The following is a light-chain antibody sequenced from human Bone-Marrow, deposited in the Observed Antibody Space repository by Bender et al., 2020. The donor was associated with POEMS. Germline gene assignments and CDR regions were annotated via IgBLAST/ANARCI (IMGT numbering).Light chain of an antibody. CDR2: NDD. Sequence: SYVLIQPPSVSEAPGKTARITCGGVTLGSKRVHWFQQKPGQAPMGVMYNDDQRPSGIPARFSGSNSGKVATLTIRGVEAGDEADYFCQVWDAAGDQVVFGGGTRLTVL. CDR1: TLGSKR. V-gene: IGLV3-21*03. CDR3: QVWDAAGDQVV. J-gene: IGLJ2*01.